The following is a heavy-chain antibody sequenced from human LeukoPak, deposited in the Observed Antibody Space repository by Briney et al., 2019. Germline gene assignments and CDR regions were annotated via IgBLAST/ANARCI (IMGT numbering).Heavy chain of an antibody. J-gene: IGHJ4*02. CDR3: ARLNYYDSSGYLESDY. Sequence: GVSVKVSCKASGGTFSSYAISWVRQAPGQGLEWMGGIIPIFGTANYAQKFQGRVTITADESTSTAYMELSSLRSEDTAVYYCARLNYYDSSGYLESDYWGQGTLVTVSS. CDR1: GGTFSSYA. D-gene: IGHD3-22*01. CDR2: IIPIFGTA. V-gene: IGHV1-69*13.